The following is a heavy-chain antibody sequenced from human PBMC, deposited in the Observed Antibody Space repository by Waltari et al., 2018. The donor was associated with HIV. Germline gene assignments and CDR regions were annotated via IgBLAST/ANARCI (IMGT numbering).Heavy chain of an antibody. CDR1: GGSISRRNYY. J-gene: IGHJ6*02. V-gene: IGHV4-39*01. CDR2: IYYSGLT. CDR3: TSGGVGSTEDFYYGMDV. Sequence: QLHLQQSGPGLVNPSETLSLSCTVSGGSISRRNYYWGWIRKPPGMGLEWIGSIYYSGLTYYNPSLKSRVTVSVDPSRNQFSLKLYSVTAADTAVYYCTSGGVGSTEDFYYGMDVWGQGTTVTVSS. D-gene: IGHD3-16*01.